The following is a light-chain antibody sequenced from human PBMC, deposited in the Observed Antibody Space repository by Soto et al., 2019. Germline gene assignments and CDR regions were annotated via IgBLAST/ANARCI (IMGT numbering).Light chain of an antibody. Sequence: DIQMTQSPSILSASVGDRVTITCRAGQSISTWLAWYQQKPGKAPNLLIYDASTLESGVPSRFSGSGSGTEFTLTISSLQPDDFATYYCQQYNSYLWTFGQGTKVDIK. CDR2: DAS. V-gene: IGKV1-5*01. CDR1: QSISTW. J-gene: IGKJ1*01. CDR3: QQYNSYLWT.